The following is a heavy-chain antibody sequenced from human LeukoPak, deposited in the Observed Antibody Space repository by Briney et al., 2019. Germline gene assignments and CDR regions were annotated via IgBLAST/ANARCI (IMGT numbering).Heavy chain of an antibody. CDR3: ARDWDYGDFGTNGYYFDY. V-gene: IGHV3-7*01. Sequence: GGSLRLSCAASGFTFSSYWMSWVRQAPGKGLEWVANIKQDGSEEYYVDSVKGRFTISRDNAKNSLYLQMNSLRAEDTAVYYCARDWDYGDFGTNGYYFDYWGQGTLVTVSS. J-gene: IGHJ4*02. CDR1: GFTFSSYW. D-gene: IGHD4-17*01. CDR2: IKQDGSEE.